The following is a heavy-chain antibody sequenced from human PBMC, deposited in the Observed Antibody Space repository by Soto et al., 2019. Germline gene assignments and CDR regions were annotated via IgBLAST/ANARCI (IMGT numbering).Heavy chain of an antibody. CDR1: GFTFSSYA. CDR3: AKAAGVLMDHIDY. Sequence: GGSLRLSCAASGFTFSSYAMSWVRQAPGKGLEWVSGISGSGGSTYYADSVKGRFTISRDNSKNTPYLQMNGLRAEDTAVYYCAKAAGVLMDHIDYWGQGTLVTVSS. D-gene: IGHD2-8*01. J-gene: IGHJ4*02. V-gene: IGHV3-23*01. CDR2: ISGSGGST.